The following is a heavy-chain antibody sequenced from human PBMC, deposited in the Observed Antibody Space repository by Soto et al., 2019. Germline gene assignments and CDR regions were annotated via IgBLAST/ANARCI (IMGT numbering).Heavy chain of an antibody. CDR3: ASGGEGSIAVAG. V-gene: IGHV4-59*05. D-gene: IGHD6-19*01. CDR2: IYYTGRT. Sequence: QVQLQESGPGLVKPSETLSLTCTVSGGSISGYYCSWIRQPPGKGPEWIGTIYYTGRTYYKPSLKSRVTISVDTSKNQFSLKLNSVTAADTAVYYCASGGEGSIAVAGWGQGTLVTVSS. J-gene: IGHJ4*02. CDR1: GGSISGYY.